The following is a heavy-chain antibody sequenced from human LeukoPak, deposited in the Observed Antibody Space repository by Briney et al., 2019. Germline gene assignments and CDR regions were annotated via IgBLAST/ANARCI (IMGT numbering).Heavy chain of an antibody. CDR2: IYYSGNT. J-gene: IGHJ5*02. CDR1: GGSISSYY. D-gene: IGHD3-10*01. V-gene: IGHV4-59*08. CDR3: ARHGIWFGDTNRWFDP. Sequence: SETLSLTCTVSGGSISSYYWSWIRQPPGKGLEWIGHIYYSGNTNYNPSLTSRVTISVDTSKNQFSLRPTSVTAADPAVYFCARHGIWFGDTNRWFDPWGQGTLVTVSS.